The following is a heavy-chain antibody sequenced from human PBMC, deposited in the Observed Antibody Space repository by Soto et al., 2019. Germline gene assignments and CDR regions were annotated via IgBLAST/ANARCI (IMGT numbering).Heavy chain of an antibody. J-gene: IGHJ5*02. Sequence: SETLSPTCTVSGGSISSSSYYWGWIRQPPGKGLEWIGSIYYSGSTYYNPSLKSRVTISVDTSKNQFSLKLSSVTAADTAVYYCARLVVATISQLGWFDPWGQGTLVTVSS. D-gene: IGHD5-12*01. CDR1: GGSISSSSYY. V-gene: IGHV4-39*01. CDR3: ARLVVATISQLGWFDP. CDR2: IYYSGST.